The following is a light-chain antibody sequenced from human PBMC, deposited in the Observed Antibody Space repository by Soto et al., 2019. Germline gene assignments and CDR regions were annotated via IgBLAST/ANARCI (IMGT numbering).Light chain of an antibody. CDR1: QSVSNTY. J-gene: IGKJ3*01. CDR2: SAS. CDR3: QYPGT. Sequence: EIVLTKSPGTLSLSPGERATLSCRASQSVSNTYLAWYQQKPGQAPRLLVYSASTRATGIPDRFSGSGSGTDFTLTISRLEPEDFAVYYCQYPGTFGPGTKVDIK. V-gene: IGKV3-20*01.